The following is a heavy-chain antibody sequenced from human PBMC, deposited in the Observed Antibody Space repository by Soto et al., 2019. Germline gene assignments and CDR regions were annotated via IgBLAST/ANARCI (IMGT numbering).Heavy chain of an antibody. Sequence: GGSLRLSCAASGFTFSSYGMHWVRQAPGKGLEWVAVIWYDGSNKYYADSVKGRFTISRDNSKNTLYLQMNSLRAEDTAVYYCARAMGSSWYYGMDVWGQGTTVTVYS. D-gene: IGHD6-13*01. CDR1: GFTFSSYG. CDR3: ARAMGSSWYYGMDV. J-gene: IGHJ6*02. V-gene: IGHV3-33*01. CDR2: IWYDGSNK.